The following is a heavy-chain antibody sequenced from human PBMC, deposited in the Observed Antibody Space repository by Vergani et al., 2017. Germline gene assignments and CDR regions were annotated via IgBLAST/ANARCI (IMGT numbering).Heavy chain of an antibody. CDR1: GFTVSSNY. Sequence: EVQLVESGGGLVQPGGSLRLSCAASGFTVSSNYMSWVRQAPGKGLEWVSAISGSGGSTYYADSVKGRFTISRDNSKNTLYLQMNSLRAEDTAVYYCAKDRAMIVPVGGYFDYWGQGTLVTVSS. CDR3: AKDRAMIVPVGGYFDY. D-gene: IGHD3-22*01. V-gene: IGHV3-23*04. J-gene: IGHJ4*02. CDR2: ISGSGGST.